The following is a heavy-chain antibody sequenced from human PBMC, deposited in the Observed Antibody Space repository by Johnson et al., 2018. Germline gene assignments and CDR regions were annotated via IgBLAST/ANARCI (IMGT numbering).Heavy chain of an antibody. J-gene: IGHJ4*02. Sequence: VQLVQSGGGVVQPGRSLRLSCAASAFTFSSYDIHWVRQGPGKGLVWVSRIKSDGSRTSYADSVKGRFTISRDNAKNTLYLHMNSLRAEDTAVYYCAREAIATPSFPFDYWGQGTLVTVSS. CDR1: AFTFSSYD. CDR2: IKSDGSRT. D-gene: IGHD6-6*01. CDR3: AREAIATPSFPFDY. V-gene: IGHV3-74*01.